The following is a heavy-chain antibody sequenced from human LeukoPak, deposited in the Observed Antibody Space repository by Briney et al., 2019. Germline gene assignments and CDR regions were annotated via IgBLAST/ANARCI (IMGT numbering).Heavy chain of an antibody. CDR3: ATLSTGTGYFDS. Sequence: SSETLSLTCTVSGDSMSSYYWNFIRQPAGKGLEWIGRIHTSWTTYYNPSLKSRITMSVDTSRNQFSLRLTSVTAADTAVYYCATLSTGTGYFDSWGQGTLVTVSS. V-gene: IGHV4-4*07. CDR2: IHTSWTT. J-gene: IGHJ4*02. D-gene: IGHD2/OR15-2a*01. CDR1: GDSMSSYY.